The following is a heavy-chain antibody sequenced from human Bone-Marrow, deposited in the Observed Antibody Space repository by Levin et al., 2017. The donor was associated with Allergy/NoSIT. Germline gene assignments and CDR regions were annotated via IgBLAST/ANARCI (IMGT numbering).Heavy chain of an antibody. CDR3: ARGPYHGPWYFEF. CDR1: GGAFNDYY. D-gene: IGHD2-2*01. Sequence: ESLKISCAVYGGAFNDYYWNWIRQSPGKGLEWIGEINQSGNSDYNPSLQTRVSMSIDTIKKQFSLKLNSVTAADTAIYYCARGPYHGPWYFEFWGRGSQVTVSS. CDR2: INQSGNS. V-gene: IGHV4-34*01. J-gene: IGHJ2*01.